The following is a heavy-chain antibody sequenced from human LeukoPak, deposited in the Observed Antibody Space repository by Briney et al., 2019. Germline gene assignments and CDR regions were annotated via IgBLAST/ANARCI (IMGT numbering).Heavy chain of an antibody. J-gene: IGHJ4*02. CDR2: IRSKAYGGTT. D-gene: IGHD3-9*01. Sequence: GGSLRLSCTASGFTFGDYAMSWVRQPPGKGREDVGFIRSKAYGGTTECAASVKGRFTISRDDSKSIAHLQMNSLITQDTAVYHCTRYYDILTGYYTDYWGQGTLVTVSS. V-gene: IGHV3-49*04. CDR1: GFTFGDYA. CDR3: TRYYDILTGYYTDY.